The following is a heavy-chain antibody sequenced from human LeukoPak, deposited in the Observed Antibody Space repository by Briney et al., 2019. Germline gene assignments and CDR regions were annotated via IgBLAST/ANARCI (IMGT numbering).Heavy chain of an antibody. V-gene: IGHV3-30-3*01. CDR1: GFTFSSYA. CDR2: ISYDGSNK. Sequence: PGRSLRLSCAASGFTFSSYAMHWVRQAPGKGLEWVAVISYDGSNKYYADSVKGRFTISRDNSKNTLYLQMNSLRAEDTAVYYCASPRRDGYNTGIWVYYFDYWAREPWSPSPQ. CDR3: ASPRRDGYNTGIWVYYFDY. D-gene: IGHD5-24*01. J-gene: IGHJ4*02.